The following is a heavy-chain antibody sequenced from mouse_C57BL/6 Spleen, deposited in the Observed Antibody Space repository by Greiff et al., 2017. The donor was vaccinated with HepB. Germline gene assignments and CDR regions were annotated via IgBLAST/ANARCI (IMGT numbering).Heavy chain of an antibody. CDR1: GYTFTSYG. CDR2: IYPRSGNT. J-gene: IGHJ3*01. Sequence: VQVVESGAELARPGASVKLSCKASGYTFTSYGISWVKQRTGQGLEWIGEIYPRSGNTYYNEKFKGKATLTADKSSSTAYMELRSLTSEDSAVYFCARGKLTGTPFAYWGQGTLVTVSA. D-gene: IGHD4-1*01. V-gene: IGHV1-81*01. CDR3: ARGKLTGTPFAY.